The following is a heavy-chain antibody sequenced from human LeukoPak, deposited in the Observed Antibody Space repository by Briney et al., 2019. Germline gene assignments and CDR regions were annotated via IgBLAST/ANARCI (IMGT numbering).Heavy chain of an antibody. CDR3: AGGYAMGV. V-gene: IGHV3-7*02. CDR1: GFTFSNYW. CDR2: IKQDGSEK. D-gene: IGHD1-26*01. Sequence: GGSLRLSCAASGFTFSNYWMNWVRQAPGKGLEWVANIKQDGSEKFYMDSVKGRFTISRDNAKNSLYLQMNSLRAEDTAVYYCAGGYAMGVWGQGTTVTVSS. J-gene: IGHJ6*02.